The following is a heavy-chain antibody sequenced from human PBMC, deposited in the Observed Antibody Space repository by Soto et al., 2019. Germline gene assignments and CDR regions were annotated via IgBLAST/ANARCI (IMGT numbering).Heavy chain of an antibody. D-gene: IGHD3-22*01. CDR1: GYTFSSYG. V-gene: IGHV3-33*01. Sequence: GGSLRLSCAASGYTFSSYGMHWVRQAPGKGLEWVAVIWYDGSNKYYADSVKGRFTISRDNSKNTLYLQMNSLRAEDTAVYYCARSYYYDSSGYYPSLFQHWGQGTLVTVSS. CDR3: ARSYYYDSSGYYPSLFQH. J-gene: IGHJ1*01. CDR2: IWYDGSNK.